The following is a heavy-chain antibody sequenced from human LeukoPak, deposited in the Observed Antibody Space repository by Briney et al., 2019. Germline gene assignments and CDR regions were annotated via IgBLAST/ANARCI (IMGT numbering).Heavy chain of an antibody. D-gene: IGHD3-22*01. V-gene: IGHV1-69*13. J-gene: IGHJ4*02. CDR3: AGGAMMGGGYYFDY. Sequence: ASVKVSCKASGGTFSSYAISWVRQAPGQGLEWMGGIIPIFGTANYAQKFQGRVTITADESTSTAYMELSSLRSEATAVYYCAGGAMMGGGYYFDYWGQGTLVTVSS. CDR2: IIPIFGTA. CDR1: GGTFSSYA.